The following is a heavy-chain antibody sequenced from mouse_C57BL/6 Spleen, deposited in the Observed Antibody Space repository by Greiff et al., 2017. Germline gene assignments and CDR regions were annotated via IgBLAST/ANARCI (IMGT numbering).Heavy chain of an antibody. CDR3: AREITNWYFDV. CDR2: IYPSDSET. D-gene: IGHD2-4*01. J-gene: IGHJ1*03. V-gene: IGHV1-61*01. CDR1: GYTFTSYW. Sequence: VQLQQPGAELVRPGSSVKLSCKASGYTFTSYWMDWVKQRPGQGLEWIGNIYPSDSETHYNQKFKDKATLTVDKSSSTAYMQLSSLTSEDSAVYYCAREITNWYFDVWGTGTTVTVSS.